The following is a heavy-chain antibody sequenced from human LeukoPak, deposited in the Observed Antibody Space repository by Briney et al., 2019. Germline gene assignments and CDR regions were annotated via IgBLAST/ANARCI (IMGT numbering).Heavy chain of an antibody. D-gene: IGHD6-13*01. J-gene: IGHJ4*02. Sequence: SETLSLTCTVSGGSISSYYWSWIRQPAGKGLEWIGRIYTSGSTNYNPSLKSRVTMSVDTSKNQFSLKLSSVTAADTAVYYCARGGVNSWRSKNFDYGAQGPLVPVP. CDR1: GGSISSYY. CDR2: IYTSGST. CDR3: ARGGVNSWRSKNFDY. V-gene: IGHV4-4*07.